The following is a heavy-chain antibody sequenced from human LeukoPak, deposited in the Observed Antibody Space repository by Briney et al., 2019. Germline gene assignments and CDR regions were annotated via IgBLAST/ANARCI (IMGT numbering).Heavy chain of an antibody. D-gene: IGHD4-17*01. CDR1: GYTFTSYG. Sequence: ASVKVSCKASGYTFTSYGISWVRQAPGQGLEWMGWISAYNGNTNYAQKLQGRVTMTTDTSTSTAYMELRSLRSDDTAVYYCARAIHDYGDYGYYYYYMDVWGKGTTVTVSS. J-gene: IGHJ6*03. CDR3: ARAIHDYGDYGYYYYYMDV. CDR2: ISAYNGNT. V-gene: IGHV1-18*01.